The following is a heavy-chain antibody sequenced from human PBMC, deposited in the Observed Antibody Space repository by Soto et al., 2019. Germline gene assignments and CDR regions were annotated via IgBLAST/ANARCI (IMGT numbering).Heavy chain of an antibody. J-gene: IGHJ4*02. CDR3: ARGLTRGGSYDYGSGSYYNVLDY. CDR1: GYTFTSYG. V-gene: IGHV1-18*01. Sequence: QVQLVQSGAEVKKPGASVKVSCKASGYTFTSYGISWVRQAPGQGLEWMGWISAYNGNTNYAQKLQGRVTMTTDTSRRTAYMELRSLRSDDTAVYYCARGLTRGGSYDYGSGSYYNVLDYWGQGTLVTVSS. D-gene: IGHD3-10*01. CDR2: ISAYNGNT.